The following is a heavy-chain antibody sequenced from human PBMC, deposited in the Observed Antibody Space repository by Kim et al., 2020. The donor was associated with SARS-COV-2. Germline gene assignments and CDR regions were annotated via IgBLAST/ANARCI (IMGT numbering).Heavy chain of an antibody. CDR1: GFTFSSYA. V-gene: IGHV3-23*01. CDR3: AICLRYFDWHTSPD. CDR2: ISGGGGRT. D-gene: IGHD3-9*01. Sequence: GGSLRLSCAASGFTFSSYAMSWVRQAPGKGLEWVSAISGGGGRTYYADSVKGRFTISRDNSKNTLYLQMNSLRAEDTAVYYCAICLRYFDWHTSPDWGQGDLVSLSS. J-gene: IGHJ4*02.